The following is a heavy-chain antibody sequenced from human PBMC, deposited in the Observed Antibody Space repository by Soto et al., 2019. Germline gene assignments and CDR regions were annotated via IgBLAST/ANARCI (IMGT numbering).Heavy chain of an antibody. J-gene: IGHJ4*02. CDR3: GRDQTMAGPTTLDY. Sequence: GGSLRLSCAASGFTFSRHCMHWVRQAPGKGLVWVSRISSDGSNIIYADSVKGRFTISRDDAKNTLCLQMNNLRDEDTAVYYCGRDQTMAGPTTLDYWGQGALVTVSS. V-gene: IGHV3-74*01. CDR1: GFTFSRHC. D-gene: IGHD6-19*01. CDR2: ISSDGSNI.